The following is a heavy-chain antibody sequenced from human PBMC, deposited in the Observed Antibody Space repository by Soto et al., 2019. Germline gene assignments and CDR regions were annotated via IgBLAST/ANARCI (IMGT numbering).Heavy chain of an antibody. CDR1: GVSTSNHY. CDR2: IYYRGTT. V-gene: IGHV4-59*11. J-gene: IGHJ4*02. CDR3: AREGGSPYHDHEFDY. D-gene: IGHD2-2*01. Sequence: QVQLQESGPGLVKPSETLSLTCSVSGVSTSNHYWTWIRKPPGQGPEWIGCIYYRGTTNYNASFNSRVTISLDTSKNQFSLRLTSVTTADKAVYYCAREGGSPYHDHEFDYWGQGILVTVSS.